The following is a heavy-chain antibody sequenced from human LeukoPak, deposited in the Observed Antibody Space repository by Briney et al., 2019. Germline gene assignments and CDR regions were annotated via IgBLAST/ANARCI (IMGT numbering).Heavy chain of an antibody. CDR2: ISGSGCST. Sequence: TGRSLRLSCAASGFTFSRYAMSWVSHAPGKGLEWVSAISGSGCSTYYADSVKGRFTISRDNPKNTLYLQMNSLRAEDRAVYYCAKDSLKDKWMVEVAHRDYWGQGTLVTVSS. J-gene: IGHJ4*02. V-gene: IGHV3-23*01. CDR3: AKDSLKDKWMVEVAHRDY. CDR1: GFTFSRYA. D-gene: IGHD6-19*01.